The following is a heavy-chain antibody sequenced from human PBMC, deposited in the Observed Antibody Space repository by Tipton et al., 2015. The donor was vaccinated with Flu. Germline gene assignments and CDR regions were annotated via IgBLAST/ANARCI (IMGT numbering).Heavy chain of an antibody. V-gene: IGHV3-23*01. Sequence: SLRLSCAASGFTFTNYAMSWVRQAPGKGLEWVSSMSGSGANTDYADSVKGRFTVSRDSSKNILYLQMSSLRAEDTAVYYCAKVGSGTFTTYYFDYWGQGTLVTVSS. CDR2: MSGSGANT. CDR3: AKVGSGTFTTYYFDY. J-gene: IGHJ4*02. D-gene: IGHD1-26*01. CDR1: GFTFTNYA.